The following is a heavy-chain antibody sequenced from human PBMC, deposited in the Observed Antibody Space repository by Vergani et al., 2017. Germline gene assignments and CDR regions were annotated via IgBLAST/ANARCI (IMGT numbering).Heavy chain of an antibody. J-gene: IGHJ6*03. CDR3: ARVQELYDFWSGYRVRYYYYMDV. D-gene: IGHD3-3*01. CDR1: GGSFSGYY. CDR2: INHSGST. Sequence: QVQLQQWGAGLLKPSETLSLTCAFYGGSFSGYYWSWIRQPPGKGLEWIGEINHSGSTNYNPSLKSRVTISVDTSKNQFSLKLSSVTAADTAVYYCARVQELYDFWSGYRVRYYYYMDVWGKGTTVTVSS. V-gene: IGHV4-34*01.